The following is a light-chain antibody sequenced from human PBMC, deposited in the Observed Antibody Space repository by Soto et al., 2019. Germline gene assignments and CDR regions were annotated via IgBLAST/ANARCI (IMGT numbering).Light chain of an antibody. V-gene: IGLV1-40*01. J-gene: IGLJ3*02. CDR1: SSNIGANYD. Sequence: QTVVTQPPSVSGAPGQRVTISCTGSSSNIGANYDVHWYQQVPGTAPKLLIYGNSNRPSGVPDRFSGSKSGTSASLAITGLQAEDEADYYCQSYDSRLSGSRVFGGGTKLTVL. CDR2: GNS. CDR3: QSYDSRLSGSRV.